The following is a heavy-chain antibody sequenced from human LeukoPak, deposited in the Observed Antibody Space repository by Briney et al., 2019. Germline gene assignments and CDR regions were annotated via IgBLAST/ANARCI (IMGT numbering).Heavy chain of an antibody. CDR1: GFTFRTFG. CDR3: ATDPGTMIVVP. CDR2: IWYDGINK. V-gene: IGHV3-33*01. J-gene: IGHJ4*02. Sequence: PGGSLRLSCAASGFTFRTFGMHWVRQAPGKGLEWVAIIWYDGINKYCADSVKGRFTISRDNSKNTLYLQMNSLRAEDTAVYYCATDPGTMIVVPWGQGTLVTVSS. D-gene: IGHD3-22*01.